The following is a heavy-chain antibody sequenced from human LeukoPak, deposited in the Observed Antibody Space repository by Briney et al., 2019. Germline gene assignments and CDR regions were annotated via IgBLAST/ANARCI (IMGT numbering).Heavy chain of an antibody. J-gene: IGHJ4*02. CDR1: GGSLSSYY. Sequence: SETLSLTCTVSGGSLSSYYWSWIRQPPGKGLEWIGYIYYSGSTNYNPSLKSRVTISVDTSKNQFSLKLSSVTADTAVYYCARGLRYSLDYWGQGTLVTVSS. CDR2: IYYSGST. CDR3: ARGLRYSLDY. D-gene: IGHD1-1*01. V-gene: IGHV4-59*01.